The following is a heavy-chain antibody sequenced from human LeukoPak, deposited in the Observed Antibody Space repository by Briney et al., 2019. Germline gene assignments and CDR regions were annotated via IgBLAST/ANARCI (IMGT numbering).Heavy chain of an antibody. Sequence: SVKVSCKASGGTFSSYAISWVRQAPGQGLEWMGRIIPILGIANYAQKFQGRVTITADKSTSTAYMELSSLRSEDTAVYYCARAHSGSYSYYGMDVWGQGTTVTVSS. D-gene: IGHD1-26*01. CDR2: IIPILGIA. CDR3: ARAHSGSYSYYGMDV. J-gene: IGHJ6*02. CDR1: GGTFSSYA. V-gene: IGHV1-69*04.